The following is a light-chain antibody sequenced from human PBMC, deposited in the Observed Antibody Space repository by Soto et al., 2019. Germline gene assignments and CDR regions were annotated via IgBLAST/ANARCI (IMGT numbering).Light chain of an antibody. Sequence: QSVLTQPASVSGSPGQSITTSCTGSSSDVGGYNYVSWYQQHHPGKAPKLMIYDVSNRPSGVSNRFSGSKSGNTASLTISGLQAEDEADYYCSSYTTSSTVVFGGGTKLTVL. CDR3: SSYTTSSTVV. J-gene: IGLJ2*01. V-gene: IGLV2-14*03. CDR1: SSDVGGYNY. CDR2: DVS.